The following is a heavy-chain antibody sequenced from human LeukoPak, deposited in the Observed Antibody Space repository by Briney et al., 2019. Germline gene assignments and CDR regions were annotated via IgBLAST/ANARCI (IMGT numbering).Heavy chain of an antibody. CDR1: GYTFTTYG. CDR3: ARLLNSIAAAGKSDY. Sequence: ASVKVSCKASGYTFTTYGISWVRQAPGQGLECMGWINPYNGNTNYAQKLQGRVTMTTDTSTSTAYMELRSLRSEDTAVYYCARLLNSIAAAGKSDYWGQGTLVTVSS. CDR2: INPYNGNT. D-gene: IGHD6-13*01. V-gene: IGHV1-18*01. J-gene: IGHJ4*02.